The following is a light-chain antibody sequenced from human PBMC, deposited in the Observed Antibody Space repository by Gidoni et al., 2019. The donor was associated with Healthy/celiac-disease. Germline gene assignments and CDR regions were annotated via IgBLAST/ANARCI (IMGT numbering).Light chain of an antibody. CDR2: QDS. V-gene: IGLV3-1*01. CDR3: QAWDSSSVV. CDR1: KLGDKY. J-gene: IGLJ2*01. Sequence: YELTQPPSVPVSPGQTASITCSGDKLGDKYACWYQQKPGQSPVLVIYQDSKRPSGIPERFSGSNSGNTATLTISGTQAMDEADYYCQAWDSSSVVFGGGTKLTVL.